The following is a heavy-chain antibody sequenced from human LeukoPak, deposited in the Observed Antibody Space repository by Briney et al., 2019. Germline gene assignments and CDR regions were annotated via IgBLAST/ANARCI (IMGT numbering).Heavy chain of an antibody. V-gene: IGHV3-43*02. D-gene: IGHD3-22*01. CDR3: AKDYITYYYDSSGYSHFDY. CDR2: ISGDGGST. Sequence: GSLRLSCAASGFTFSSYAMSWVRQAPGKGLEWVSLISGDGGSTYYADSVKGRFTISRDNSKNSLYLQMNSLRTEDTALYYCAKDYITYYYDSSGYSHFDYWGQGTLVTVSS. CDR1: GFTFSSYA. J-gene: IGHJ4*02.